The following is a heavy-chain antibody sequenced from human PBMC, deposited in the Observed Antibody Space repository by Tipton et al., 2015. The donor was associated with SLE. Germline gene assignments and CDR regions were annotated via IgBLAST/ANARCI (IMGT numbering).Heavy chain of an antibody. J-gene: IGHJ5*02. V-gene: IGHV3-30-3*01. CDR1: GFTFNSYS. D-gene: IGHD6-13*01. Sequence: SLRLSCAASGFTFNSYSMHWVRQAPGKGLEWVALISYDASYEYYADSVKGRFIISRDNSKNTLYLQMNSVRPEDTAVYYGVRDLLGIAASWGQGTLVTVSS. CDR3: VRDLLGIAAS. CDR2: ISYDASYE.